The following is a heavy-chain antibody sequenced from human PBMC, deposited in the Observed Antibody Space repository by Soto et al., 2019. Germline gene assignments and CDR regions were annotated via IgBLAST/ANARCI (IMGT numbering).Heavy chain of an antibody. CDR2: ISGSGGST. J-gene: IGHJ6*03. CDR3: ANSLGYYYYYYYMDV. Sequence: GGSLRLSCAASGFTFSSYAMSWARQAPGKGLEWVSAISGSGGSTYYADSVKGRFTISRDNSKNTLYLQMDSLRAEDTAVYYCANSLGYYYYYYYMDVWGKGTTVTVSS. V-gene: IGHV3-23*01. CDR1: GFTFSSYA.